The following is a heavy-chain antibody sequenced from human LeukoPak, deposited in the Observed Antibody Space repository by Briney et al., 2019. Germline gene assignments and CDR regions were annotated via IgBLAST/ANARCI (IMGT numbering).Heavy chain of an antibody. V-gene: IGHV4-39*07. CDR1: GGSINSSSYY. Sequence: SETLSLTCTVSGGSINSSSYYWGWIRQPPGKGLEWIGSIYYSGSTYYNPSLKSRVTISVDTSKNQFSLKLSSVTAADTAVYYCARGPRRLRVVSYSYKVRGYYMDVWGKGTTVTVSS. CDR3: ARGPRRLRVVSYSYKVRGYYMDV. CDR2: IYYSGST. D-gene: IGHD5-18*01. J-gene: IGHJ6*03.